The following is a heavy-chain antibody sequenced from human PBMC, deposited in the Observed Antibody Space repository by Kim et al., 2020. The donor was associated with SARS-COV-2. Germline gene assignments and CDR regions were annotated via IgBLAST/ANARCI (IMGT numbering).Heavy chain of an antibody. V-gene: IGHV4-39*07. Sequence: SETLSLTCSVSGGSIRSSSHWWGWIRQTPGNGLEWIASVYYSGTPYYNPARKSRVTISVDTSENKFSLKVWSVTAADTAVYYGARVVYDYWSGPQVSYYYYAMDVWGQGPPVTVS. CDR1: GGSIRSSSHW. CDR2: VYYSGTP. J-gene: IGHJ6*02. D-gene: IGHD3-3*01. CDR3: ARVVYDYWSGPQVSYYYYAMDV.